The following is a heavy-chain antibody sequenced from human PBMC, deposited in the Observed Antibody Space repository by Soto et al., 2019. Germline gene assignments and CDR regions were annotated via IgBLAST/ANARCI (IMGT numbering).Heavy chain of an antibody. J-gene: IGHJ5*02. V-gene: IGHV3-21*01. D-gene: IGHD1-26*01. CDR1: SFSMYS. CDR2: ISSGSAFI. Sequence: EVQVVESGGGLVKPGGSLRLSCNFSFSMYSMDWVRQAPGKGLEWVASISSGSAFIKYADSVKGRFTISRDNAKNSVSLQMDSLRVEETAMYYCTRDQGGSYDSWFDPWGRGTLVTVSS. CDR3: TRDQGGSYDSWFDP.